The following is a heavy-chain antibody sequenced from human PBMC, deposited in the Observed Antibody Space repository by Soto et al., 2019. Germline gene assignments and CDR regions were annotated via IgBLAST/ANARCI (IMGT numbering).Heavy chain of an antibody. Sequence: GASVKVSCKASGYTFTSYGISWVRQAPGQGLEWMGWISAYNGNTNYAQKLQGRVTMTTDTSTSTAYMELRSLRSDDTAVYYCARGELLWFGEEGSLDYWGQGTLVSVSS. CDR2: ISAYNGNT. V-gene: IGHV1-18*01. CDR3: ARGELLWFGEEGSLDY. D-gene: IGHD3-10*01. CDR1: GYTFTSYG. J-gene: IGHJ4*02.